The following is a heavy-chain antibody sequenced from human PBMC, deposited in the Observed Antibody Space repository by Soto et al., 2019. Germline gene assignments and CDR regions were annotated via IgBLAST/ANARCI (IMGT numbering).Heavy chain of an antibody. Sequence: PGGSLRLSCAASGFTFNDYGMHWVRQAPGKGLEWVAVIWHDGSNQYYADSVKGRFTISRDDSKNTLYLQMNSLRAEDTAVYYCARDLSNGWYPDYWGQGTLVTVSS. CDR2: IWHDGSNQ. D-gene: IGHD6-19*01. CDR1: GFTFNDYG. V-gene: IGHV3-33*01. CDR3: ARDLSNGWYPDY. J-gene: IGHJ4*02.